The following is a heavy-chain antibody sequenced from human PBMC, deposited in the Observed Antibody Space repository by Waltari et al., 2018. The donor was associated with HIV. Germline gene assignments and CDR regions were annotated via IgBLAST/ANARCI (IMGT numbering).Heavy chain of an antibody. V-gene: IGHV4-39*01. Sequence: QLQLQESGPGLVTPSETLSLTCTVSGGSISSSSSYWGWIRQPPGKGLEWIGSIYYSGSTYYNPSLKSRVTISVDTSKNQFSLKLSSVTAADTAVYYCARQVVGSGWYERDYYYGMDVWGQGTTVTVSS. CDR2: IYYSGST. CDR3: ARQVVGSGWYERDYYYGMDV. D-gene: IGHD6-19*01. J-gene: IGHJ6*02. CDR1: GGSISSSSSY.